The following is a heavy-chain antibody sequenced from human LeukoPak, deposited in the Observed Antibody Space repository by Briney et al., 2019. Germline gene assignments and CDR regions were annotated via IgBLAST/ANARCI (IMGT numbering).Heavy chain of an antibody. Sequence: SETLSLTCTVSGGSISSSSYYWGWIRQPPGKGLEWIGSIYYSGSTYYNPSLKSRVTISVDTSKNQFSLKLSSVTAADTAVYYCARLRYCSSTSCYVLYYYYYGMDVWGQGTMVTVSS. V-gene: IGHV4-39*01. CDR3: ARLRYCSSTSCYVLYYYYYGMDV. D-gene: IGHD2-2*01. J-gene: IGHJ6*02. CDR2: IYYSGST. CDR1: GGSISSSSYY.